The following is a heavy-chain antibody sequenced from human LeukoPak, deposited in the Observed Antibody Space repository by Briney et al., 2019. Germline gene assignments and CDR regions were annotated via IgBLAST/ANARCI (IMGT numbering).Heavy chain of an antibody. J-gene: IGHJ3*02. D-gene: IGHD3-22*01. V-gene: IGHV4-59*01. Sequence: PSETLSLTCTVSGGSISSYYWSWIRQPPGKGLEWIGYIYYSGSTNYNPSLKSRVTISVDTSKNQFSLKLSSVTAADTAVYYCARGVTMMLYRGAFDIWGQGTMVTVSS. CDR1: GGSISSYY. CDR2: IYYSGST. CDR3: ARGVTMMLYRGAFDI.